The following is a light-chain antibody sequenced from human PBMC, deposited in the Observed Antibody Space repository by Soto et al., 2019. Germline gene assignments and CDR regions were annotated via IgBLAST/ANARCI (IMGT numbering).Light chain of an antibody. J-gene: IGKJ4*01. V-gene: IGKV3-11*01. CDR2: HAS. CDR1: RSVGRS. CDR3: QQRTNWHLT. Sequence: ETVLTQSPATLSLSPGERATLSCRASRSVGRSLAWYQQKPGKAPRLLIYHASNMDTGIPARFSGSGSGTDFTLTISSLEPEDFAIYYCQQRTNWHLTFGGGTTVEIK.